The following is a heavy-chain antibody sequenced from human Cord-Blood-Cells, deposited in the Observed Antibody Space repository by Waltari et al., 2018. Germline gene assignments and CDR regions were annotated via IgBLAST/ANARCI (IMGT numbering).Heavy chain of an antibody. V-gene: IGHV3-30*18. D-gene: IGHD6-6*01. CDR2: ISYDGSNK. CDR3: AKDLGGSSSFDY. CDR1: GFTFSSYG. J-gene: IGHJ4*02. Sequence: QVQLVESGGGVVQPGRSLRLSCAASGFTFSSYGMHWVRQAPGKGLERVAVISYDGSNKYYADSVKGRFTISRDNSKNTLYLQMNSLRAEDTAVYYCAKDLGGSSSFDYWGQGTLVTVSS.